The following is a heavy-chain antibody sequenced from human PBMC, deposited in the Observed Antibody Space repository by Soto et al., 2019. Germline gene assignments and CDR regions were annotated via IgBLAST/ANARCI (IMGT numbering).Heavy chain of an antibody. Sequence: ASVKVSCKASGYTFTSYGISWVRQAPGQGLEWMGWISAYNGNTNYAQKLQGRVTMTTDTSTSTAYMELRSLRSDDTAVSYCARGFAKQSMRGYYYYGMDVWGQGTTVTVSS. CDR2: ISAYNGNT. CDR1: GYTFTSYG. V-gene: IGHV1-18*01. D-gene: IGHD6-19*01. J-gene: IGHJ6*02. CDR3: ARGFAKQSMRGYYYYGMDV.